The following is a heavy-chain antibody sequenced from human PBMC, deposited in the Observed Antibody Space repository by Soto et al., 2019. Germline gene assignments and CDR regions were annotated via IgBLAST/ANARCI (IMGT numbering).Heavy chain of an antibody. D-gene: IGHD6-6*01. Sequence: SETLSLTCAVYGGSFSGYYWSWIRQPPGKGLEWIGEINHSGSTNYNPSLKSRVTISVDTSKNQFSLKLSSLTAADTAVYYCAVRIAARHYWGQGTLFTVSS. CDR3: AVRIAARHY. CDR2: INHSGST. V-gene: IGHV4-34*01. J-gene: IGHJ4*02. CDR1: GGSFSGYY.